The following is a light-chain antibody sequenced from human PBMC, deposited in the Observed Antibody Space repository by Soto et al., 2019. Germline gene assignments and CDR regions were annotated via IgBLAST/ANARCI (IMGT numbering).Light chain of an antibody. Sequence: EKVMTQSPATLSASPGGRATLSCRASQSVSNNLAWYQQKPAQAPRLLIYGASNRATGIPDRFSGSGSGTEFTLTISRLQSEDFAVYYCQKYSNWPPITFGQGTRLEIK. V-gene: IGKV3D-15*01. CDR3: QKYSNWPPIT. CDR1: QSVSNN. J-gene: IGKJ5*01. CDR2: GAS.